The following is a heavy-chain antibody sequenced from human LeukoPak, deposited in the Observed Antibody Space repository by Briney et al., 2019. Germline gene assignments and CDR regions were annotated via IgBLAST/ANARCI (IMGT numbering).Heavy chain of an antibody. CDR2: IHSGGST. D-gene: IGHD2-21*02. J-gene: IGHJ3*02. CDR1: GFTVSSNY. CDR3: ARDDELWGDRAFDI. Sequence: GGSLRLSCAASGFTVSSNYMSWVRRAPGKGLEWGSVIHSGGSTYYADSVKGRFTVSRDNSKNPLHLQMNSLRAEDTAVYYCARDDELWGDRAFDIWGQGTMVTVSS. V-gene: IGHV3-53*01.